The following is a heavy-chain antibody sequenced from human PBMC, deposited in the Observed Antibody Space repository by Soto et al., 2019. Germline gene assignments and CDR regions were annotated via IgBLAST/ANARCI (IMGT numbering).Heavy chain of an antibody. CDR3: ASGFLERRRYSRAVEN. V-gene: IGHV4-59*01. D-gene: IGHD2-21*01. Sequence: SETLSRSFPVSGGSISGDHWPWIRQPPGKGLEWIAYVSSSGSTKYNPSLKSRVTISIDTTKNQFSLRLSSVTAADTAVYYCASGFLERRRYSRAVENRGQGT. CDR2: VSSSGST. CDR1: GGSISGDH. J-gene: IGHJ6*02.